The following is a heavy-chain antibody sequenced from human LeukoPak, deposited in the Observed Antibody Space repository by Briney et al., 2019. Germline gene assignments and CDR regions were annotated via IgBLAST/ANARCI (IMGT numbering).Heavy chain of an antibody. V-gene: IGHV3-53*05. CDR2: IYSGDSK. J-gene: IGHJ4*02. CDR3: AKGTIFY. CDR1: GFIVNSNC. Sequence: GGSLRISCAASGFIVNSNCMNWVRQAPGKGLEWVSVIYSGDSKHHADSVKGRFTISRDNSKNTLYLQMNSLRAEDTAVYYCAKGTIFYWGQGTLVTVSS. D-gene: IGHD3-3*01.